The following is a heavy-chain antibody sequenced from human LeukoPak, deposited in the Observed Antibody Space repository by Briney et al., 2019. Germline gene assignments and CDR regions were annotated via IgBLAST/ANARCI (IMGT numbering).Heavy chain of an antibody. Sequence: PGGSLRLSCAASGFTFSSYGMHWVRQAPGKWLEWVAFIRYDGSNKYYADSVKGRFTISRDNSKNTLYLQMNSLRAEDTAVYYCAGASGCYVGYWGQGTLVTVSS. V-gene: IGHV3-30*02. CDR2: IRYDGSNK. CDR3: AGASGCYVGY. CDR1: GFTFSSYG. D-gene: IGHD6-19*01. J-gene: IGHJ4*02.